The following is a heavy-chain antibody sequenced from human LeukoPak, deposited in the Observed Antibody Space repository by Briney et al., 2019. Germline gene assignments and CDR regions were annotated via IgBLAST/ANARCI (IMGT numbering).Heavy chain of an antibody. D-gene: IGHD6-13*01. CDR3: AIAAAATILGY. CDR2: ISSNGGST. V-gene: IGHV3-64*01. CDR1: GFTFSSYA. Sequence: GGSLRLSCAASGFTFSSYAMHWVRQAPGKGLEYVSGISSNGGSTYYANSVKGRVTISRDNSKNTLYLHMGSLRAEDMAVYYCAIAAAATILGYWGQGTLVTVSS. J-gene: IGHJ4*02.